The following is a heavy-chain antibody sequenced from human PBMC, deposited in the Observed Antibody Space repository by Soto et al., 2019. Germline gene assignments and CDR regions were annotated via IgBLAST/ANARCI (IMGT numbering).Heavy chain of an antibody. CDR2: IPGRGDST. V-gene: IGHV3-23*01. J-gene: IGHJ5*02. CDR3: AKDLYVQPPSGWFDP. D-gene: IGHD1-26*01. CDR1: GFPFSDHA. Sequence: PGGSLRLSCAASGFPFSDHAMHWVRQTPGKGLEWVSAIPGRGDSTYYADSVKGRFTISRDNSKSTLYLQMMSLRAEDTAVYYCAKDLYVQPPSGWFDPWGQGTVVTVSS.